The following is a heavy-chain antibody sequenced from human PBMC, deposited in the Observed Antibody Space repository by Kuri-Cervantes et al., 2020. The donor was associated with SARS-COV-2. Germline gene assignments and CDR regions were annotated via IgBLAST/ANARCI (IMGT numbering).Heavy chain of an antibody. V-gene: IGHV3-23*01. CDR3: AREMTTDAFDI. CDR1: GFTFSSYA. J-gene: IGHJ3*02. D-gene: IGHD4-11*01. Sequence: ETLSLTCAASGFTFSSYAMSWVRQAPGKGLEWVSAISGSGGSTYYADSVKGRFTISRDNSKNTLYLQMNSLRAEDTAVYYCAREMTTDAFDIWGQGTMVTVSS. CDR2: ISGSGGST.